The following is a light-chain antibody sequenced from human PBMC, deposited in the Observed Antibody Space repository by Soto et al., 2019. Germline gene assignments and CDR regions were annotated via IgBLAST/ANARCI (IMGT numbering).Light chain of an antibody. CDR3: VQHNSYPPT. Sequence: DIQMTQSPSSLSASVGDRVTITCRASQGIGSDLGWYQQKPGKAPKRLIYAASSLQSGVPSRFSGSGSGTEFTLTISSLQTEEFATDFCVQHNSYPPTFGGGTKVEIK. J-gene: IGKJ4*01. V-gene: IGKV1-17*01. CDR1: QGIGSD. CDR2: AAS.